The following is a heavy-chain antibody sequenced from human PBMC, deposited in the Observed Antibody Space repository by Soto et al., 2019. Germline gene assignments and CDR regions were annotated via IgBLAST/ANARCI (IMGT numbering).Heavy chain of an antibody. V-gene: IGHV3-15*01. D-gene: IGHD2-2*01. CDR3: TTRTGTGYRVVPADDAFDI. CDR1: GFTFSNAW. J-gene: IGHJ3*02. CDR2: IKSKTDGGTT. Sequence: SGGSLRLSCAASGFTFSNAWMSWVRQAPGKGLEWVGRIKSKTDGGTTDYAAPVKGRFTISRDDSKNTLYLQMNSLKTEDTAVYYCTTRTGTGYRVVPADDAFDIWGQGTMVTVSS.